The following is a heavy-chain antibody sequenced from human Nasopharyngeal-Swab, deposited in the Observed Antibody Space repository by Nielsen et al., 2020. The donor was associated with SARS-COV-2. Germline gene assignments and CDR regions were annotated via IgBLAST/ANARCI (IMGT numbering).Heavy chain of an antibody. CDR3: TRGPPYTDTYWDAFDI. V-gene: IGHV3-73*01. D-gene: IGHD2-8*02. Sequence: GALRLSCAASRFTFSGSAMHWVRQASGKGLEWVGRIRSKANSYATAYAASVKGRFTISRDDSKNTAYLQMNSLKTEDTAVYYCTRGPPYTDTYWDAFDIWGQGTMVSVSS. CDR2: IRSKANSYAT. J-gene: IGHJ3*02. CDR1: RFTFSGSA.